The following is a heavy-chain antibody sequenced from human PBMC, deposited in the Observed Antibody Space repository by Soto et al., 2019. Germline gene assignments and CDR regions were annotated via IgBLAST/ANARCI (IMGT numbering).Heavy chain of an antibody. Sequence: PSETLSLTCSVSGGSISLYYWNWVRQPPGKGLEWIGHVYYTGSTNYSPSLKSRVTMSVDTSQNQFSLNLSSVTAADTAVYYCARDSEITGILDYWGQGTLVTVSS. V-gene: IGHV4-59*13. CDR3: ARDSEITGILDY. CDR1: GGSISLYY. D-gene: IGHD1-20*01. CDR2: VYYTGST. J-gene: IGHJ4*02.